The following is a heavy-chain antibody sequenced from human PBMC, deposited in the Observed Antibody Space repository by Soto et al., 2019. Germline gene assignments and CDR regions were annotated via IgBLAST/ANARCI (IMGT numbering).Heavy chain of an antibody. D-gene: IGHD3-22*01. CDR3: ARKDSSGYSNWFDP. J-gene: IGHJ5*02. CDR2: IYPADSDT. CDR1: GYTFNSFW. Sequence: GESLKISCQGSGYTFNSFWIGWVRQMPGRGLEWMGIIYPADSDTRYSPSFQGQVTISADKSTSTAYLHWNSLKASDSATYYCARKDSSGYSNWFDPWGQGTLVTVSS. V-gene: IGHV5-51*01.